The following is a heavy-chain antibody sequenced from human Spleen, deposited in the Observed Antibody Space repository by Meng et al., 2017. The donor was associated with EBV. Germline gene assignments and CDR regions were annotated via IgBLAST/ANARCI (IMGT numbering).Heavy chain of an antibody. CDR2: IYHTGST. V-gene: IGHV4-34*01. J-gene: IGHJ4*02. CDR3: ARGAWDGSGTRPFDH. Sequence: VQLQQWGAGLLKPSETLSLTCAVFGGSRSGYHWSWIRQPPGMGLEWIGEIYHTGSTTYNSSLKSRVTLSLNTSNNQFSLNLSSVTAADTAVYYCARGAWDGSGTRPFDHWGQGTLVTVSS. D-gene: IGHD3-10*01. CDR1: GGSRSGYH.